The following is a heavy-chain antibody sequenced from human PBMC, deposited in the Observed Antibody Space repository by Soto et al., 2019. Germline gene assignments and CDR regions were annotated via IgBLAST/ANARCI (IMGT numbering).Heavy chain of an antibody. CDR2: IKYSGTT. CDR1: GGSISSSRCH. CDR3: ARPGGSGWFYFDS. V-gene: IGHV4-39*01. Sequence: SETLSLTCTVSGGSISSSRCHWGWIRQPPGKGLEWIASIKYSGTTFYNPSLKSRVTLSVDTSKNQFALKLSSVTAAETAVYYCARPGGSGWFYFDSWGQGSQVTVSS. D-gene: IGHD6-13*01. J-gene: IGHJ4*02.